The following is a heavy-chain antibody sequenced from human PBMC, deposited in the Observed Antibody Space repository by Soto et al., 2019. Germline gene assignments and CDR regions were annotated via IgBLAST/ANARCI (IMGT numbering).Heavy chain of an antibody. CDR2: IIPIFGTA. CDR3: VYTNSYGRYYFDY. V-gene: IGHV1-69*13. CDR1: GGTFSSYA. Sequence: GASVKVSCKASGGTFSSYAISWVRQAPGQGLEWMGGIIPIFGTANYAQKFQGRVTITADESTSTAYMELSSLRSEDTAVYYCVYTNSYGRYYFDYWGQGTLVTVSS. D-gene: IGHD5-18*01. J-gene: IGHJ4*02.